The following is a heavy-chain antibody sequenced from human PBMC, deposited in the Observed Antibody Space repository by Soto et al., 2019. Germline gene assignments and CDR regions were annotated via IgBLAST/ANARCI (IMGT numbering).Heavy chain of an antibody. V-gene: IGHV3-11*01. J-gene: IGHJ4*02. D-gene: IGHD5-18*01. Sequence: QVQLTESGGGLVKPGGSLRLSCAASGFTFSGLYMSWIRQAPGKGLEWVSCIDSSGVKKYYAESVRGRFTISRDNAKNSLYLQINSHRAENTAVYYCPRERCDVTGYNFEYWGQGTLVTVSS. CDR3: PRERCDVTGYNFEY. CDR1: GFTFSGLY. CDR2: IDSSGVKK.